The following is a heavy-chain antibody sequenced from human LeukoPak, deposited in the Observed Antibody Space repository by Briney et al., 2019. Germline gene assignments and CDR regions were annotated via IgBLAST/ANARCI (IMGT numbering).Heavy chain of an antibody. V-gene: IGHV5-51*01. J-gene: IGHJ6*03. CDR3: ARQARGYYDSSGYLTYYYYYMDV. CDR1: GYSFTSYW. D-gene: IGHD3-22*01. CDR2: IYPGDSDT. Sequence: AGESLKISCKGSGYSFTSYWIGWVRQMPGKGLEWMGIIYPGDSDTRYSPSLQGQVTISADKSISTAYLQWSSLKASDTAMYYCARQARGYYDSSGYLTYYYYYMDVWGKGTTVTVSS.